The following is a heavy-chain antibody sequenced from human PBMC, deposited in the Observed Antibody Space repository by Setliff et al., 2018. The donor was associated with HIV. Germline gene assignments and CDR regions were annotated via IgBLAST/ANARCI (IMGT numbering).Heavy chain of an antibody. CDR2: IIPIFGTA. J-gene: IGHJ4*02. V-gene: IGHV1-69*13. Sequence: ASVKVSCKASGGTFSSYAISWVRQAPGQGLEWMGGIIPIFGTANYAQKFQGRVTITADESTSTAYMELSSLRSEDTAVYYCALPVLGGYSYGHFDYWGQGTLVTVSS. CDR3: ALPVLGGYSYGHFDY. D-gene: IGHD5-18*01. CDR1: GGTFSSYA.